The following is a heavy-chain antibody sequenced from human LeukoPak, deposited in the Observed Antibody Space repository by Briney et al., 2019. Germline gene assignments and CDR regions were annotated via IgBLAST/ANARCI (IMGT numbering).Heavy chain of an antibody. CDR1: GGSISSHY. Sequence: SETLSLTCTVSGGSISSHYWSWTRQPPGKGLEWIGYIYYSGSTNYNPSLKSRVTISVDTSKNQFSLKLSSVTAADTAVYYCATSKLPRYSKKKSYYYYYMDVWGKGTTVTVSS. D-gene: IGHD2-15*01. V-gene: IGHV4-59*11. J-gene: IGHJ6*03. CDR2: IYYSGST. CDR3: ATSKLPRYSKKKSYYYYYMDV.